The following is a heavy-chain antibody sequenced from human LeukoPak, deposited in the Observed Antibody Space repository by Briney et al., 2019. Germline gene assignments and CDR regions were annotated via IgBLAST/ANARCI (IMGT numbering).Heavy chain of an antibody. V-gene: IGHV1-8*01. Sequence: ASVKVSCKASGYTFTSYDINWVRQATGQGLEWMGWMNPNSGNTGYAQKFQGKVTMTRNTSISTAYMELSSLRSEDTAVYYCARSDYTLNWFDPWGQGTLVTVSS. D-gene: IGHD4-11*01. J-gene: IGHJ5*02. CDR3: ARSDYTLNWFDP. CDR1: GYTFTSYD. CDR2: MNPNSGNT.